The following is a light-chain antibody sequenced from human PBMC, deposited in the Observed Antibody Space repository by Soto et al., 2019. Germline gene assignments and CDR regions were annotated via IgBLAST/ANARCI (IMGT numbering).Light chain of an antibody. V-gene: IGKV1-5*03. Sequence: DIQMTQSPSNLSASAGDRVTITCRASQNINSWLAWYQQKPGKAPKLLIYEASNLGSGVPSRFTGSRSGTEFTLTISSLQPDDLATYHCQQYNSYPWTFGQGTKVEIK. J-gene: IGKJ1*01. CDR3: QQYNSYPWT. CDR1: QNINSW. CDR2: EAS.